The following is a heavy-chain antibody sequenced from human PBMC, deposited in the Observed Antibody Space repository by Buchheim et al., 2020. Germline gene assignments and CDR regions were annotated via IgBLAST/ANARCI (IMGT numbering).Heavy chain of an antibody. D-gene: IGHD2-2*01. CDR1: GFTFSSYW. Sequence: EVQLVESGGGLVQPGGSLRLSCAASGFTFSSYWMSWVRQAPGKGLEWVANIKQDGSEKYYVDSVKGRYTLSRDTAKNSLYLPMNSLRAEDTAVYYGAGLGSEYQPWRVIRWFDPWGQGTL. V-gene: IGHV3-7*01. CDR3: AGLGSEYQPWRVIRWFDP. J-gene: IGHJ5*02. CDR2: IKQDGSEK.